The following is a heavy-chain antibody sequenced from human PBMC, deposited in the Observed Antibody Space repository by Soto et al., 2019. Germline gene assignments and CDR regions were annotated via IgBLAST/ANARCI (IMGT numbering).Heavy chain of an antibody. CDR3: ARQVIVVVTDYYYYGMDV. D-gene: IGHD3-22*01. CDR2: IDPSDSYT. V-gene: IGHV5-10-1*01. J-gene: IGHJ6*02. CDR1: GYSFTSYW. Sequence: GESLKISCKGSGYSFTSYWTSWVRQMPGKGLEWMGRIDPSDSYTNYSPSFQGHATISADKSISTAYLQWSSLKASDTAMYYCARQVIVVVTDYYYYGMDVWGQGTTVTVSS.